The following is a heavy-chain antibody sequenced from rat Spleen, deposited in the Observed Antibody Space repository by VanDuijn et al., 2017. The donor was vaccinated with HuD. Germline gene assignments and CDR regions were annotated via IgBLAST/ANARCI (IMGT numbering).Heavy chain of an antibody. D-gene: IGHD1-11*01. CDR1: GFTFSNYD. CDR3: ARHGATEGHYFDY. J-gene: IGHJ2*01. V-gene: IGHV5-25*01. Sequence: EVQLVESGGGLVQPGRSLKLSCAASGFTFSNYDMAWVRQAPTKGLEWVASISTSGGSTYYRDSVKGRFTVSRDNAKSTLYLQMDSLRSEDTATYYCARHGATEGHYFDYGGQGVMVTVSS. CDR2: ISTSGGST.